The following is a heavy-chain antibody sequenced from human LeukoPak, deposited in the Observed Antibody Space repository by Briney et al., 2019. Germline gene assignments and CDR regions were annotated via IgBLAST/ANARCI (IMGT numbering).Heavy chain of an antibody. V-gene: IGHV1-18*01. CDR1: GYIFINYY. Sequence: GASVTLSCKASGYIFINYYITWVRQAPGQGLEWMGWISAHIGNTNYAQKLQGRVIMTTDTSTSTAYMELRSLRSDDTAVYYCASGSGTYPHYWGQGTLVTVSS. D-gene: IGHD2-15*01. CDR3: ASGSGTYPHY. CDR2: ISAHIGNT. J-gene: IGHJ4*02.